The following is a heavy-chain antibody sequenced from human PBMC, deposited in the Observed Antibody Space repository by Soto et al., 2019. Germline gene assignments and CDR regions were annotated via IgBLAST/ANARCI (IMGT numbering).Heavy chain of an antibody. CDR2: IAHDGIKK. V-gene: IGHV3-30*03. CDR3: ATRSRGSSGYVKY. J-gene: IGHJ4*02. CDR1: GFTFSTYG. D-gene: IGHD5-12*01. Sequence: GGSLRLSCAAPGFTFSTYGMHWVRQGPGTGLERVAAIAHDGIKKYYADSVNGRFTISRDNSQNTVYLQVNSLRVEDTAVYYCATRSRGSSGYVKYWGQGTLVTVSS.